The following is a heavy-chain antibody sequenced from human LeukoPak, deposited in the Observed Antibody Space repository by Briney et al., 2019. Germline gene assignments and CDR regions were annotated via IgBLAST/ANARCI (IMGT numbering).Heavy chain of an antibody. CDR1: GITFSSYA. Sequence: GGSLRLSCAASGITFSSYAMTWVRQAPGKGLEWVSTISGSGAATYYADSVKGRFTISRDNSKNTLYLQMNSLGAEDTAVYYCAKWGSRGYLDYWGQGTQVTVSS. CDR3: AKWGSRGYLDY. V-gene: IGHV3-23*01. CDR2: ISGSGAAT. D-gene: IGHD3-22*01. J-gene: IGHJ4*02.